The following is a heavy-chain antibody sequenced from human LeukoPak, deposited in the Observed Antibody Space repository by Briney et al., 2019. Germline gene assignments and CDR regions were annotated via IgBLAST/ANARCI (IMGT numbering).Heavy chain of an antibody. CDR1: GFTFSSYW. Sequence: GSLRLSCAASGFTFSSYWMSWVRQAPGKGLEWVANIKQDGSEKYYVDSVKGRFTISRDNAKNSLYLQMNSLRAEDTAVYYCARELGYYDSSGSDNDAFDIWAKGQWSPSLQ. CDR3: ARELGYYDSSGSDNDAFDI. D-gene: IGHD3-22*01. CDR2: IKQDGSEK. J-gene: IGHJ3*02. V-gene: IGHV3-7*01.